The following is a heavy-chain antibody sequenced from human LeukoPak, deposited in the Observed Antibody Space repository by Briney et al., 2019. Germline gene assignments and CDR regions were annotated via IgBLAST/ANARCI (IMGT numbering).Heavy chain of an antibody. CDR1: GFTFSSYS. CDR2: ISGSSTAI. CDR3: ARDYSGSSQTTPLRY. Sequence: GGSLRLSCAASGFTFSSYSMNWVRQAPGKGLEWVSYISGSSTAIYYADSVKGRFTISRDNAKNSLYLQMNSLRDEDTAVYYCARDYSGSSQTTPLRYWGQGTLVTVSS. J-gene: IGHJ4*02. V-gene: IGHV3-48*02. D-gene: IGHD1-26*01.